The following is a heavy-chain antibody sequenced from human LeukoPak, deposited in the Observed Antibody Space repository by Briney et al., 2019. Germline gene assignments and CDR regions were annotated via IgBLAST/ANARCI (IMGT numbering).Heavy chain of an antibody. CDR1: SGSISSYY. CDR2: TYYSGTT. D-gene: IGHD6-19*01. CDR3: ARHLGVAVAADAFDI. Sequence: SSETLSLTCTVSSGSISSYYCSWIRQPPGKGREWIGYTYYSGTTKYNPSLKSRVTISADTSKNQFSLKLRSLTAADTAVYYCARHLGVAVAADAFDIWGQGTMVTVSS. V-gene: IGHV4-59*08. J-gene: IGHJ3*02.